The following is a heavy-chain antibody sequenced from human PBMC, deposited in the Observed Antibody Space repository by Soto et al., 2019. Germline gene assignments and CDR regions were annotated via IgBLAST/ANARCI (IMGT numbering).Heavy chain of an antibody. CDR3: ARYDSVATIGFDY. Sequence: QVQLQQWGAGLLKPSETLSLTCAVYGGSFSGYYWSWIRQPPGKGLEWIGEINHSGSTNHNPSLKSRVTISVDTSKNQFSLKLSSVTAADTAVYYCARYDSVATIGFDYWGQGTLVTVSS. CDR2: INHSGST. D-gene: IGHD5-12*01. V-gene: IGHV4-34*01. CDR1: GGSFSGYY. J-gene: IGHJ4*02.